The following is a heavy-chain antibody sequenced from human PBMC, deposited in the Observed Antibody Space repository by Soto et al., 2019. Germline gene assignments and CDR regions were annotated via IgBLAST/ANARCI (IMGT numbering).Heavy chain of an antibody. V-gene: IGHV3-30*18. CDR3: AKGGLDIVVVPAAMHSPSKANYYYGMDV. CDR1: GFTFSSYG. Sequence: GGSLRLSCAASGFTFSSYGMHWVRQAPGKGLEWVAVISYDGSNKYYADSVKGRFTISRDNSKNTLYLQMNSLRAEDTAVYYCAKGGLDIVVVPAAMHSPSKANYYYGMDVWGQGTTVTVSS. J-gene: IGHJ6*02. CDR2: ISYDGSNK. D-gene: IGHD2-2*03.